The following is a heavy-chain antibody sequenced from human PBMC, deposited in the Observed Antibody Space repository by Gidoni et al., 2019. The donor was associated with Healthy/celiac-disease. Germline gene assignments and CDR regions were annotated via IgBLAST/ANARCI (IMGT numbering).Heavy chain of an antibody. CDR3: ARDPGSWPYYYYGMDV. Sequence: QLQLLESGGVLFKPGGALGLSCAATGFTFSHYYMSWIRQAPGKGLEWVSYISSSGSTIYYADSVKGRFTISRDNAKNSLYLQMNSLRAEDTAVYYCARDPGSWPYYYYGMDVWGQGTTVTVSS. V-gene: IGHV3-11*01. CDR2: ISSSGSTI. D-gene: IGHD6-13*01. CDR1: GFTFSHYY. J-gene: IGHJ6*02.